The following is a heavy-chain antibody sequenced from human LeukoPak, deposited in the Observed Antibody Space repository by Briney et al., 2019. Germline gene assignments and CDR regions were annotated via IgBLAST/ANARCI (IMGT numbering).Heavy chain of an antibody. Sequence: ASVKVSCKAPGGTFSSYAISWVRQAPGQGLEWMGGIIPIFGTANYAQKFQGRVTITTGESTSTAYMELSSLRSEDTAVYYCAKPQGTAMVTVCFDYWGQGTLVTVSS. CDR1: GGTFSSYA. D-gene: IGHD5-18*01. CDR2: IIPIFGTA. CDR3: AKPQGTAMVTVCFDY. J-gene: IGHJ4*02. V-gene: IGHV1-69*05.